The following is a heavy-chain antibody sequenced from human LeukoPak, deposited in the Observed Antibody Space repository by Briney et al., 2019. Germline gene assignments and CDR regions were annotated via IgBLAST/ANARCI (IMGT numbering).Heavy chain of an antibody. D-gene: IGHD2-2*01. CDR1: GFTFSSYS. Sequence: PGGSLRLSCAASGFTFSSYSMNWVRQAPGKGLEWVSSISSSSSYIYYADSVKGRFTISRDNAKNSLYLQMNSLRAEDTAVYYCARAPDIVVVPAAERSDAFDIWGQGTMVTVSS. J-gene: IGHJ3*02. V-gene: IGHV3-21*01. CDR3: ARAPDIVVVPAAERSDAFDI. CDR2: ISSSSSYI.